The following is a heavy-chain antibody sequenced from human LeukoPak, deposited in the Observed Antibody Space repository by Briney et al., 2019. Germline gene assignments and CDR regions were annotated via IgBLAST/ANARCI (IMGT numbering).Heavy chain of an antibody. V-gene: IGHV3-48*03. CDR2: ISHTGDI. D-gene: IGHD3-22*01. Sequence: QPGGSLRLSCAASGFIFSNFEMNWVRQAPGKGLEWVSHISHTGDIKYADSVKGRFTISRDNSKNSQYLQMTSLRAEDTVVYYCAGSSGSYRPFDSWGQGILVTVSS. J-gene: IGHJ5*01. CDR3: AGSSGSYRPFDS. CDR1: GFIFSNFE.